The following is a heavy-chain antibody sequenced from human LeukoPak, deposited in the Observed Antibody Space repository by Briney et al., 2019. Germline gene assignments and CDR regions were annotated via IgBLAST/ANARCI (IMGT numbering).Heavy chain of an antibody. Sequence: GESLKISCKGSGYSFTSYWIGCVRQMPRKGLEWMGIIYPGDSDTRYSPSFQGQVTISADKSISTAYLQWSSLKASDTAMYYCARPIVSPYSSSCDDPYFDYWGQGTLVTVSS. J-gene: IGHJ4*02. CDR2: IYPGDSDT. D-gene: IGHD6-13*01. CDR1: GYSFTSYW. V-gene: IGHV5-51*01. CDR3: ARPIVSPYSSSCDDPYFDY.